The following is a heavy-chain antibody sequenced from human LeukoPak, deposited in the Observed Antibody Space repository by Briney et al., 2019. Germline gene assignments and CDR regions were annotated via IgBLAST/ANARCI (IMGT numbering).Heavy chain of an antibody. CDR3: ARLVRMGDTAMVGYYYYYGMDV. D-gene: IGHD5-18*01. Sequence: QSGGSLRLSCAASGFTFSTYWMSWVRQAPGKGLEWVANIKQDGSEKYYVDSVKGRFTISRDNAKNSLYLQMNSLRAEDTAVYYCARLVRMGDTAMVGYYYYYGMDVWGQGTTVTVSS. CDR2: IKQDGSEK. V-gene: IGHV3-7*01. CDR1: GFTFSTYW. J-gene: IGHJ6*02.